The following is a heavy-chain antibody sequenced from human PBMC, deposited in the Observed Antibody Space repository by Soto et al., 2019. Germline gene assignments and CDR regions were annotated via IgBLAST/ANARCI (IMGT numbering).Heavy chain of an antibody. CDR1: GGSFSGYY. J-gene: IGHJ4*02. Sequence: SETLSLTCAVYGGSFSGYYWSWIRQPPGKGLEWIGEINHSGSTNYNPSLKSRVTISVDTSKNQFSLKLSSVTAADTAVYYCARIKPLGYCSSTSCYTQNKAFDYWGQGTLVTVSS. V-gene: IGHV4-34*01. D-gene: IGHD2-2*02. CDR2: INHSGST. CDR3: ARIKPLGYCSSTSCYTQNKAFDY.